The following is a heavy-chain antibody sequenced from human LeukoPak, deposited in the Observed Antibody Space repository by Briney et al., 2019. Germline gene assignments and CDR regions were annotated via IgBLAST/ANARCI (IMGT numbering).Heavy chain of an antibody. Sequence: SGTLPLTCAVSGGSISSSNWWSWVRQPPGKGLEWIGEIYHSGSTNYNPSLKSRVTISVDKSKNQFSLKLSSVTAADTAVYYCARRAAVATTYYYYYYMDVWGKGTTVTVSS. CDR3: ARRAAVATTYYYYYYMDV. J-gene: IGHJ6*03. V-gene: IGHV4-4*02. CDR2: IYHSGST. CDR1: GGSISSSNW. D-gene: IGHD5-12*01.